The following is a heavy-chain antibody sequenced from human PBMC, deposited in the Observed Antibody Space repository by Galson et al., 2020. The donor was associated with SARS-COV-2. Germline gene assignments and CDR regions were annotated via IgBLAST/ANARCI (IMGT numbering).Heavy chain of an antibody. V-gene: IGHV4-59*01. CDR3: ARVGGNDGWNWFDP. CDR1: GGSMSKYY. J-gene: IGHJ5*02. CDR2: IYYSEGT. Sequence: SETLSLTYRVSGGSMSKYYWSWIRQSPGTGPEWIGNIYYSEGTKYNPSLKSRVRMSVDTSENQFSLKLNSVTAADTAVYYCARVGGNDGWNWFDPWGQGTLVTVSS. D-gene: IGHD1-1*01.